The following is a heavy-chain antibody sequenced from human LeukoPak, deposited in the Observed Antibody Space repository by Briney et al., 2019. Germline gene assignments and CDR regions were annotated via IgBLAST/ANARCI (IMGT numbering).Heavy chain of an antibody. CDR2: IYHSGSS. CDR3: ARVDTQGVPSP. V-gene: IGHV4-38-2*02. Sequence: SETLSLTCIVSGYSISSGYYWGWIRQPPGKGLEWIGSIYHSGSSLYNPSLKSRVTISVDTSKNQFSLKLSSVTAADTAVYYCARVDTQGVPSPWGQGILVTVSS. D-gene: IGHD3-16*01. CDR1: GYSISSGYY. J-gene: IGHJ5*02.